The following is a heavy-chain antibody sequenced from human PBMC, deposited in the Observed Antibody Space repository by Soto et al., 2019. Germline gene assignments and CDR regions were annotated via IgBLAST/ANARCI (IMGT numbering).Heavy chain of an antibody. J-gene: IGHJ5*02. Sequence: EVQLVESGGGLVQPGGSLRLSCAASGFTFSSYWMSWVRQAPGKGLEWVANIKQDGSDKYYVDSVKGRFTISRDNAKNSLYLQMNSRRAEDTAVYYCVGYCSGGSCSRGFDPWGQGTLVTVCS. V-gene: IGHV3-7*01. CDR1: GFTFSSYW. D-gene: IGHD2-15*01. CDR3: VGYCSGGSCSRGFDP. CDR2: IKQDGSDK.